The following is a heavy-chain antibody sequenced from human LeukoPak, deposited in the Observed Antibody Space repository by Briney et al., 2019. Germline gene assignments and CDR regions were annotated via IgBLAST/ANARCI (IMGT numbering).Heavy chain of an antibody. CDR3: AREEVRGVIIIDAFDI. Sequence: ASVKVSCKASGYTFTSHFMHWVRQAPGQGLEWMGIINPRGGSTSYAQKFQGRVTMTRDTSTSTVYMELSSLRSEDTAVYYCAREEVRGVIIIDAFDIWGQGTMVTVSS. J-gene: IGHJ3*02. CDR2: INPRGGST. D-gene: IGHD3-10*01. CDR1: GYTFTSHF. V-gene: IGHV1-46*01.